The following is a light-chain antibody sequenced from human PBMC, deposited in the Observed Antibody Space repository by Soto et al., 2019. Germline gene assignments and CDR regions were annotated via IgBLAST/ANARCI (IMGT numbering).Light chain of an antibody. Sequence: DIQMTQSPSSLSASVGDRVTITCRASQSISSNLNWYQQKPGKAPKLLIYSASSLQSGVPSRFSGSGSGTDFTLTINSLQFEDFATYYCQENYRTFVQGTRLEIK. CDR1: QSISSN. CDR3: QENYRT. CDR2: SAS. V-gene: IGKV1-39*01. J-gene: IGKJ5*01.